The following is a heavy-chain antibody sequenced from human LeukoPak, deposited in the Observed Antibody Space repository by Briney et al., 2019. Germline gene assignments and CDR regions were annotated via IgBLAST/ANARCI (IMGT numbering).Heavy chain of an antibody. J-gene: IGHJ6*02. CDR1: GFTFSSYW. CDR2: IKQDGSEK. Sequence: PGGSLRLSCAASGFTFSSYWMSWVRQAPGKGLEWVANIKQDGSEKYYVDSVKGRFTISRDNAKNSLYLQMNSLRAEDTAVYYCARDRPSYYYYYSMDVWGQGTTVTVSS. V-gene: IGHV3-7*03. CDR3: ARDRPSYYYYYSMDV.